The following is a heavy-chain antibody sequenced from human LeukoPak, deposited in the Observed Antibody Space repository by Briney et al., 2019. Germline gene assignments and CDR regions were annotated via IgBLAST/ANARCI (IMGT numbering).Heavy chain of an antibody. CDR3: ARDPWYSSISGMDV. CDR1: GFTFSSYW. Sequence: GGSLRLSCAASGFTFSSYWMSWVRQAPGKGLEWVANIKQDGSEKYYVDSVKGRFTISRDNAKNSLYLQMNSLRAEDTAVYYCARDPWYSSISGMDVWGQGTTVTVSS. CDR2: IKQDGSEK. J-gene: IGHJ6*02. D-gene: IGHD6-13*01. V-gene: IGHV3-7*03.